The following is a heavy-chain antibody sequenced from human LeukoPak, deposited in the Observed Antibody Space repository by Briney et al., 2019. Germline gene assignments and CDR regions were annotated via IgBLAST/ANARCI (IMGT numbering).Heavy chain of an antibody. D-gene: IGHD3-22*01. J-gene: IGHJ4*02. Sequence: TSETLSLTCTVSGGSISSSSYYWGWIRQPPGKGLEWIGSIYYSGSTYYNPSLKNRVTISVDTSKNQFSLKLSSVTAADTAVYYCAGDSSGYYYSFFMDYWGQGTLVTVSS. CDR2: IYYSGST. V-gene: IGHV4-39*07. CDR3: AGDSSGYYYSFFMDY. CDR1: GGSISSSSYY.